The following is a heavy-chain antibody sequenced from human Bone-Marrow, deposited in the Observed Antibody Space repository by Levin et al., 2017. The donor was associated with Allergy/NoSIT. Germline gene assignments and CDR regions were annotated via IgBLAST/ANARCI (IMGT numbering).Heavy chain of an antibody. CDR2: INPSGGST. CDR3: ARGVTVTAIDPAYYYYYYGMDV. V-gene: IGHV1-46*01. J-gene: IGHJ6*02. D-gene: IGHD2-21*02. Sequence: GESLKISCKASGYTFTSYYMHWVRQAPGQGLEWMGIINPSGGSTSYAQKFQGRVTMTRDTSTSTVYMELSSLRSEDTAVYYCARGVTVTAIDPAYYYYYYGMDVWGQGTTVTVSS. CDR1: GYTFTSYY.